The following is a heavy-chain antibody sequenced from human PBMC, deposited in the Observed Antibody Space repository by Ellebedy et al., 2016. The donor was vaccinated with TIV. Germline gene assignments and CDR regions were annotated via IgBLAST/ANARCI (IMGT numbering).Heavy chain of an antibody. Sequence: ASVKVSXXASGYTFPTFYMHWVRQAPGQGLEWMGWIRRNSGDTSYAQKFQGRVTMTSDTSISTAYMELNRLRSDDTAVYYCATKHCTGGNCHHPTFDYWGQGTLVTVSS. D-gene: IGHD2-8*02. CDR3: ATKHCTGGNCHHPTFDY. J-gene: IGHJ4*02. CDR1: GYTFPTFY. V-gene: IGHV1-2*02. CDR2: IRRNSGDT.